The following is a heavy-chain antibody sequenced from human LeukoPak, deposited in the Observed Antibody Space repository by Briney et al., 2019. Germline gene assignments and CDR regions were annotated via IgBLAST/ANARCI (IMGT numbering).Heavy chain of an antibody. CDR3: ARDNYSSSSLDY. J-gene: IGHJ4*02. D-gene: IGHD6-6*01. V-gene: IGHV4-34*01. Sequence: SETLSLTCAVYGGSFSGYYWSWIRQPPGKGLEWIGEINHSGSTYYNPSLKSRVTISVDTSKNQFSLKLSSVTAADTAVYYCARDNYSSSSLDYWGQGTLVTVSS. CDR1: GGSFSGYY. CDR2: INHSGST.